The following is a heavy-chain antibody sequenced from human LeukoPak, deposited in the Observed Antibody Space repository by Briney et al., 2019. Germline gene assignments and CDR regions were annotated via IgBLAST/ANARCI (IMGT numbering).Heavy chain of an antibody. J-gene: IGHJ4*02. CDR3: AREIVWDIVATGRFGRGFDY. CDR1: GGTFSSYA. CDR2: IIPIFGTA. V-gene: IGHV1-69*13. Sequence: GASVKVSCKASGGTFSSYAISWVRQAPGQGLGWMGGIIPIFGTANYAQKFQGRVTITADESTSTAYMELSSLRSEDTAVYYCAREIVWDIVATGRFGRGFDYWGQGTLVTVSS. D-gene: IGHD5-12*01.